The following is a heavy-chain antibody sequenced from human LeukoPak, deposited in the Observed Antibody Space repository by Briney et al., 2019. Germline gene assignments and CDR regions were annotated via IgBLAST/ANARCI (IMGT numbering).Heavy chain of an antibody. V-gene: IGHV3-9*03. CDR1: GFTFDDYA. Sequence: GRSLRLSCAASGFTFDDYAMHWVRQAPGKGLEWASGISWNSGSIGYADSVKGRFTISRDNAKNSLYLQMNSLRAEDMAFYYCAKASGSSGYYYWYFDLWGRGTLVTVPS. D-gene: IGHD3-22*01. CDR2: ISWNSGSI. J-gene: IGHJ2*01. CDR3: AKASGSSGYYYWYFDL.